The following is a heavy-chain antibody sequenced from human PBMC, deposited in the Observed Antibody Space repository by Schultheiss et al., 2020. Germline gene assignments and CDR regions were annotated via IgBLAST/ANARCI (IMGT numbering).Heavy chain of an antibody. Sequence: SETLSLTCAVYGGSISSYYWSWIRQPPGKGLEWIGYIFYSGSTNYNLSLKSRVNISIDTSKNQFSLKLSSVTAADTAVYYCAVSYPRDTYYYYGMDVWGQGTTVTVS. V-gene: IGHV4-59*12. CDR1: GGSISSYY. CDR2: IFYSGST. D-gene: IGHD1-26*01. J-gene: IGHJ6*02. CDR3: AVSYPRDTYYYYGMDV.